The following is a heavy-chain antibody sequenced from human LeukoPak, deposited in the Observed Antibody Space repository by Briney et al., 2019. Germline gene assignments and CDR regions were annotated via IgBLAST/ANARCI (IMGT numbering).Heavy chain of an antibody. CDR3: ARSAAGTLDY. Sequence: SQTLSLTCAISGDSVSSKSATWTWIRQSPSRGLGWLGRTYYKSKWNNDYAISVKSRITINPDTPKNQFSLHLNSVAPEDTAVYFCARSAAGTLDYWGQGTLVTVSS. V-gene: IGHV6-1*01. CDR2: TYYKSKWNN. CDR1: GDSVSSKSAT. J-gene: IGHJ4*02. D-gene: IGHD6-13*01.